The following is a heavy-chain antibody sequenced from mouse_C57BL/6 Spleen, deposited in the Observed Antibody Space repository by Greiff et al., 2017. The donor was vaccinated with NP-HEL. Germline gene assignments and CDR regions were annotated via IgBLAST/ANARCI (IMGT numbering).Heavy chain of an antibody. V-gene: IGHV1-80*01. CDR1: GYAFSSYW. CDR3: ARSITTEWYFDV. CDR2: IYPGDGDT. D-gene: IGHD1-1*01. J-gene: IGHJ1*03. Sequence: VQLQQSGAELVKPGASVKISCKASGYAFSSYWMNWVKQRPGKGLEWIGQIYPGDGDTNYNGKFKGKATLTADKSSSTAYMHLSSLTSEDSAVYFCARSITTEWYFDVWGTGTTVTVSS.